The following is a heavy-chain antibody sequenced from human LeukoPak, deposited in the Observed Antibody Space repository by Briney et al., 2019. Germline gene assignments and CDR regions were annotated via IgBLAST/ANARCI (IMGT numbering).Heavy chain of an antibody. D-gene: IGHD2-2*01. Sequence: GGSLRLSCAASGFTFSSYAMSWVRQAPGKGLEWVGFIRSKAYGGTTEYAASVKGRFTISRDDSKSIAYLQMNSLKTEDTAVYYCTSTSKAGGMDVWGQGTTVTVSS. CDR2: IRSKAYGGTT. CDR3: TSTSKAGGMDV. J-gene: IGHJ6*02. CDR1: GFTFSSYA. V-gene: IGHV3-49*04.